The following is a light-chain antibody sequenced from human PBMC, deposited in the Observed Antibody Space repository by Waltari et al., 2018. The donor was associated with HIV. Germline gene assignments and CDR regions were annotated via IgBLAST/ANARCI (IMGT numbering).Light chain of an antibody. CDR2: EVS. CDR1: SSAVGSYNL. CDR3: CSYAGSIVV. Sequence: QSALTQPASVSGSPGQSITISCTGTSSAVGSYNLVSWYQQHPGKAPKLMIYEVSKRPSGVSNRFSGSKSGNTASLTISGLQAEDEADYYCCSYAGSIVVFGGGTKLTVL. J-gene: IGLJ2*01. V-gene: IGLV2-23*02.